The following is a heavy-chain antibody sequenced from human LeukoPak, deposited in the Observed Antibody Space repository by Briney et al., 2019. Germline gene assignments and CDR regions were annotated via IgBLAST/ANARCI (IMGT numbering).Heavy chain of an antibody. V-gene: IGHV3-30*02. CDR3: AKGEIWFGEPADDY. CDR2: IRYDGSNK. Sequence: GGSLRLSCAASGFTFSSYGMHWVRQAPGKGLEWVAFIRYDGSNKYYADSVKGRFTISRDNSKNTLYLQMNSLRAEDTAVYYCAKGEIWFGEPADDYWGQGTLVTVSS. J-gene: IGHJ4*02. D-gene: IGHD3-10*01. CDR1: GFTFSSYG.